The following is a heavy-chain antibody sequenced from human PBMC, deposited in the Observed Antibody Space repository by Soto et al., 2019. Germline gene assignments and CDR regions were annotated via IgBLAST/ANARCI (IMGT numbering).Heavy chain of an antibody. D-gene: IGHD6-19*01. CDR2: FDPEDGET. V-gene: IGHV1-24*01. Sequence: GPSVKVSCKVSGYTLTELSMHWVRQAPGKGLEWMGGFDPEDGETIYAQKFQGRVTMTKDTSTDTAYMELSSLRSEDTAVYYCATPVAGTGSAFDIWGQGTMVTVSS. J-gene: IGHJ3*02. CDR3: ATPVAGTGSAFDI. CDR1: GYTLTELS.